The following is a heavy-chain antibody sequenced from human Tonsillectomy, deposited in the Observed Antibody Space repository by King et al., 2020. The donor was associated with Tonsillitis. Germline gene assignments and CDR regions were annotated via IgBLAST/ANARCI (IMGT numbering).Heavy chain of an antibody. V-gene: IGHV3-30-3*01. CDR2: ISYDGSNK. CDR3: ARDGTNMIVVVIPITAFDY. Sequence: VQLVESGGGVVQPGRSLRLSCAASGFTFSSYAMHWVRQAPGKGLEWVAVISYDGSNKYYADSVKGRFPISRDNSKNTLYRQMNSRRAEDTAVYYCARDGTNMIVVVIPITAFDYWGQGTLVTVSS. D-gene: IGHD3-22*01. CDR1: GFTFSSYA. J-gene: IGHJ4*02.